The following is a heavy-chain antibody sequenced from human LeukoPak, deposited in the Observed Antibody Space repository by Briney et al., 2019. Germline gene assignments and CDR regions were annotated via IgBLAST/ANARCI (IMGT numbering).Heavy chain of an antibody. Sequence: PGRSLRLSCAASGFTFSTYGMHWVRQAPGKGLEWVAVISYDGSNKYYADSVKGRFTISRDNSKNTLYLQMNSLRAEDTAVYYCAKGNSGYYTFFDSWGQGTLVTVSS. CDR2: ISYDGSNK. CDR3: AKGNSGYYTFFDS. D-gene: IGHD3-22*01. V-gene: IGHV3-30*18. J-gene: IGHJ4*02. CDR1: GFTFSTYG.